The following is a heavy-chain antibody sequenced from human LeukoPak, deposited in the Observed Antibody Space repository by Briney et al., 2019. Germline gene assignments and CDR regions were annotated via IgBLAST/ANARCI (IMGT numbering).Heavy chain of an antibody. CDR2: IYYSGST. J-gene: IGHJ4*02. D-gene: IGHD3-22*01. V-gene: IGHV4-39*07. CDR3: ASNPGYDRSGYYYVY. CDR1: GGSISSSSYY. Sequence: SETLSLTCTVSGGSISSSSYYWGWIRQPPGKGLEWIGSIYYSGSTYYNPSLKSRVTISVDTSKNQFSLKLSFVTAADTAVYYCASNPGYDRSGYYYVYWGQGTLVTVSS.